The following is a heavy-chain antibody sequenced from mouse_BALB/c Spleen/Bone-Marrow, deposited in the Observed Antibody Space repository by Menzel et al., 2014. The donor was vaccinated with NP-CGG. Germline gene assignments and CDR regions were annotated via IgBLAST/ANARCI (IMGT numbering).Heavy chain of an antibody. CDR2: INPGSGDT. D-gene: IGHD4-1*01. V-gene: IGHV1-54*01. J-gene: IGHJ3*01. CDR1: GYAFTTYL. CDR3: ARNANWLFTY. Sequence: VQLQQSGAELVRPGTSVKVSCRASGYAFTTYLIEWVKQRPGQGLEWIGVINPGSGDTHYNEKFKDKATLTADKSSSTAYMQLSSLTSDDSAVYFCARNANWLFTYWGQGTLVTVSA.